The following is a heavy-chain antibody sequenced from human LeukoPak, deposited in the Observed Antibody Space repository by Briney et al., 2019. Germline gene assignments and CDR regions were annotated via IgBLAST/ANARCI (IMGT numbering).Heavy chain of an antibody. CDR1: GGAIRSYY. J-gene: IGHJ4*02. D-gene: IGHD4-17*01. CDR2: IYYSGST. CDR3: ARTGSTVTMLYPFDH. V-gene: IGHV4-59*01. Sequence: KPSGTPALPCTVSGGAIRSYYWSWVRQPPREGLGGIGYIYYSGSTNYNPSLKSRVSISVDTSKNQFSLKLSSVTAADTAVYYCARTGSTVTMLYPFDHWGQGTLVTVSS.